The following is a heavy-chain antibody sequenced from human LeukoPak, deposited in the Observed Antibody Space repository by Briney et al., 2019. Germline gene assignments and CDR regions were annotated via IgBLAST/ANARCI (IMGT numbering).Heavy chain of an antibody. CDR2: IWYDGSNK. J-gene: IGHJ4*02. Sequence: GGSLRLSCAASGFTFSSYGMHWVRQAPGKGLEWVAVIWYDGSNKYYADSVKGRFTISRDNSKNTLYLQMNSLRAEDTAVYYCARGLYYYDSSGCFYDYRGQGTLVTVSS. V-gene: IGHV3-33*01. D-gene: IGHD3-22*01. CDR3: ARGLYYYDSSGCFYDY. CDR1: GFTFSSYG.